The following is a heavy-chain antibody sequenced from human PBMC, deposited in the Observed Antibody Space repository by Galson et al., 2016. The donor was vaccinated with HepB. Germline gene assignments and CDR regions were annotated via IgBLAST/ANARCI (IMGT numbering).Heavy chain of an antibody. CDR2: FYITGTT. J-gene: IGHJ4*02. D-gene: IGHD3-10*01. Sequence: SETLSLTCSVSGASVSDYYWSWIRQSAGKGLEWVGRFYITGTTNYNPSLNSRVAMSVDTSANVFTLKLLSVTAADTAIYYCARVSPARDQWSREFYDYWGQGAQVTVSS. CDR1: GASVSDYY. CDR3: ARVSPARDQWSREFYDY. V-gene: IGHV4-4*07.